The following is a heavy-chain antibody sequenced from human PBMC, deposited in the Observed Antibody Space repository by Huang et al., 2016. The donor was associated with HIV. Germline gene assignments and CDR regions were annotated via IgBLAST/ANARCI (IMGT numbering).Heavy chain of an antibody. CDR1: GFTFTNYG. D-gene: IGHD3-10*01. CDR3: ARESLYFGDFLFDH. CDR2: VRANRGDI. V-gene: IGHV1-18*04. Sequence: QVQLVQSGAEVKRPGASLKVSCKTSGFTFTNYGFSWVRQAPGQGLEWLGGVRANRGDIKYEVKFEGRVSMTTDTTSGTAYMELRRLTSDDTATYYCARESLYFGDFLFDHWGQGTPVTVSA. J-gene: IGHJ4*02.